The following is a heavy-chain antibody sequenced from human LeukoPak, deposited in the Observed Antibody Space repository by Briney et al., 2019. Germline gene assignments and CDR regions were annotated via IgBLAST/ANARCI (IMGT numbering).Heavy chain of an antibody. CDR2: IWYDGSNT. CDR1: GFTFSSYG. D-gene: IGHD3-22*01. V-gene: IGHV3-33*01. CDR3: ARPYYYGSGGYYPIDY. J-gene: IGHJ4*02. Sequence: GGTLRLSCAASGFTFSSYGMHWVRQAPGKGLEWVAVIWYDGSNTYYADSVKGRFTISRDNSKNTLYLQMNSLRAEDTALYYCARPYYYGSGGYYPIDYWGQGTLVTVSS.